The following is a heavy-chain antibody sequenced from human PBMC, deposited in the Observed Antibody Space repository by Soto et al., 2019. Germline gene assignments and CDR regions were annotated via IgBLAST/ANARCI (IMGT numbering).Heavy chain of an antibody. Sequence: SETLSLTCTVSGGSISSYYWSWIRQPPGKGLEWIGYIYYSGSTNYNPSLKSRVTISVDTSKNQFSLKLSSVTAADTAVYYCARGGGDKVSTFDYWGQGTLVTVSS. D-gene: IGHD3-16*01. CDR1: GGSISSYY. CDR3: ARGGGDKVSTFDY. CDR2: IYYSGST. V-gene: IGHV4-59*01. J-gene: IGHJ4*02.